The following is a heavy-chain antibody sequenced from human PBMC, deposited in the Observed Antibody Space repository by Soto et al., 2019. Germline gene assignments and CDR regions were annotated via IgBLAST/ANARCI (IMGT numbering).Heavy chain of an antibody. CDR3: ARGMFGPDV. D-gene: IGHD3-10*02. J-gene: IGHJ6*03. Sequence: EVQLVESGGGLVQHVGSLRLSCAASEFTFSGRSVHWVRQAPGKGLVWVSGIDKVGTDSTYADSVKGRFTSSRDNAKKTVYLQMNSLRVENTAVYYCARGMFGPDVWGKGTTVTVSS. V-gene: IGHV3-74*01. CDR2: IDKVGTDS. CDR1: EFTFSGRS.